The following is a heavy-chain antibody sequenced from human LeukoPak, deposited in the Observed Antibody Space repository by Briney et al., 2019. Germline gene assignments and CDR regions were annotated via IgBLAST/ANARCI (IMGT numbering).Heavy chain of an antibody. CDR3: AMIAAAGTGVDY. CDR1: GGTFSSYA. CDR2: IIPILGIA. V-gene: IGHV1-69*04. J-gene: IGHJ4*02. D-gene: IGHD6-13*01. Sequence: AVKVSCKASGGTFSSYAISWVRQAPGQGLEWMGRIIPILGIANYAQKFQGRVTITADKSTSTAYMELSSLRSEDTAVYYCAMIAAAGTGVDYWGQGTLVTVSS.